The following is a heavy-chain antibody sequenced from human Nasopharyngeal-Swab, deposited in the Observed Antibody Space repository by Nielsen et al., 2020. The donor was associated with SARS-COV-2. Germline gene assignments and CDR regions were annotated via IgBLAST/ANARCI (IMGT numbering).Heavy chain of an antibody. CDR1: GGSISSSSYY. D-gene: IGHD6-13*01. CDR2: IYYSGST. V-gene: IGHV4-39*01. Sequence: SETLSLTYTVSGGSISSSSYYWGWIRQPPGKGLAWIGSIYYSGSTYYNPSLKSRVTISVDTSKNQFSLKLSSVTAADTAVYYCARQVRGIAAAGTWFDPWGQGTLVTVSS. J-gene: IGHJ5*02. CDR3: ARQVRGIAAAGTWFDP.